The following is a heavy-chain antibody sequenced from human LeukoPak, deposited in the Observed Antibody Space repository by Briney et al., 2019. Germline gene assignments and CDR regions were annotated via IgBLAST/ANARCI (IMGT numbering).Heavy chain of an antibody. CDR2: IRYDGSNK. D-gene: IGHD6-13*01. J-gene: IGHJ4*02. V-gene: IGHV3-30*02. CDR1: GFTFSSYG. Sequence: GESLRLSCAASGFTFSSYGMHWVRQAPGKGLEWVAFIRYDGSNKYYADSVKGRFTISRDNSKNTLYLQMNSLRAEDTAVYYCAKGPYSSSWYYFDYWGQGTLITVSS. CDR3: AKGPYSSSWYYFDY.